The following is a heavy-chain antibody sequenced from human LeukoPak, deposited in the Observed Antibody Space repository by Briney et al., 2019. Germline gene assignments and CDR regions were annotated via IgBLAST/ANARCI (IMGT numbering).Heavy chain of an antibody. CDR1: GGSISNYY. J-gene: IGHJ5*02. D-gene: IGHD3-22*01. V-gene: IGHV4-59*01. CDR2: TYYSETT. CDR3: ARAYYYDSSGYSLGGFDP. Sequence: SETLSLTCTVSGGSISNYYWSWIRQPPGKGLEWIGYTYYSETTNYNPSLKSRVTISEDTSKNQFSLKLSSVTAADTAVYYCARAYYYDSSGYSLGGFDPWGQGILVTVSS.